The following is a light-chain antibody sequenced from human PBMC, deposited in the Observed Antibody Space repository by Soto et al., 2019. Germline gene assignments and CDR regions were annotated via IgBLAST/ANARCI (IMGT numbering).Light chain of an antibody. CDR3: QQSYTSRIT. CDR2: GAS. V-gene: IGKV1-39*01. Sequence: DIPLTQSPSSLSASVGDRVTITCRVCQGISSHLNWFRQTPGKLPKVLIFGASNLQSGVPSRFRGSGSGTDFTLTVSSLQPEDFATYYCQQSYTSRITFGLGTRLEIK. J-gene: IGKJ5*01. CDR1: QGISSH.